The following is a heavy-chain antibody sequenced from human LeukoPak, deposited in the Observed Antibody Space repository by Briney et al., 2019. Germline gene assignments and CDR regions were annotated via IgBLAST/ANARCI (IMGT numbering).Heavy chain of an antibody. V-gene: IGHV3-23*01. Sequence: GGSLRLSCAASGFTFSSYWMSWVRQAPGKGLEWVSAISGSGGSTYYADSVKGRFTISRDNSKNTLYLQMNSLRAEDTAVYYCAKSVSATRPTDHFDYWGQGTLVTVSS. CDR1: GFTFSSYW. CDR3: AKSVSATRPTDHFDY. J-gene: IGHJ4*02. CDR2: ISGSGGST. D-gene: IGHD4-17*01.